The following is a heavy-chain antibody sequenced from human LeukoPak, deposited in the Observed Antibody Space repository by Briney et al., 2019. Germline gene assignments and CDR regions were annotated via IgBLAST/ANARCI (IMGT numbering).Heavy chain of an antibody. V-gene: IGHV3-23*01. CDR1: GFTFSSYG. J-gene: IGHJ4*02. Sequence: QPGGSLRLSCAASGFTFSSYGMSWVRQAPGKGLESVSAISGSGGSTYYADSVKGRFTISRDNSKNTLYLQMNSLRAEDTAVYYCAKLGGKVPAAMPFDYWGQGTLVTVSS. CDR3: AKLGGKVPAAMPFDY. CDR2: ISGSGGST. D-gene: IGHD2-2*01.